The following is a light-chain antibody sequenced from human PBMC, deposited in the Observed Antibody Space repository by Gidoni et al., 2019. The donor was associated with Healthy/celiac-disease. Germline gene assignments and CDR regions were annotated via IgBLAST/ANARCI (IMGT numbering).Light chain of an antibody. CDR2: DND. V-gene: IGLV1-51*01. Sequence: QAVVTQPPAESAAPGQKVTILCSGGSSNLQTKYVSWYQQFSGAPPKLVIYDNDRRPAGISQRFSASKSGSSSTLVISGVQAEDEALYFCGSWDNALNVWIFGGGTRLTVL. CDR1: SSNLQTKY. CDR3: GSWDNALNVWI. J-gene: IGLJ3*02.